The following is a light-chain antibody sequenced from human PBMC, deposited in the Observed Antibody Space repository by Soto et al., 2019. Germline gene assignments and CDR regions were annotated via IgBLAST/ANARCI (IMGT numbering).Light chain of an antibody. V-gene: IGKV1-5*01. CDR1: QSISSC. CDR3: QEYNSYSPWT. Sequence: DIQMTQSPSTLSASVGDRVTITCRASQSISSCLAWYQQKPGKAPKLLIYDASSLESGVPSRFSGSGSGTEFTLTISSRQPDDFATYYCQEYNSYSPWTFGQGTKVEIK. J-gene: IGKJ1*01. CDR2: DAS.